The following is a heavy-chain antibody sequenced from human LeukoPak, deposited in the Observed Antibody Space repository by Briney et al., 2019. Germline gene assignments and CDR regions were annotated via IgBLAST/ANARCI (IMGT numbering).Heavy chain of an antibody. CDR1: GYSFTSYW. CDR3: ARHVYYYGSGSYYNPPGAFDI. Sequence: GESLKISCKGSGYSFTSYWIGWVRQMPGKGLEWMGIIYPGDSDTRYSPSFQGQVTISADKSIGTAYLQWSSLKASDTAMYYCARHVYYYGSGSYYNPPGAFDIWGQGTMVTVSS. CDR2: IYPGDSDT. J-gene: IGHJ3*02. V-gene: IGHV5-51*01. D-gene: IGHD3-10*01.